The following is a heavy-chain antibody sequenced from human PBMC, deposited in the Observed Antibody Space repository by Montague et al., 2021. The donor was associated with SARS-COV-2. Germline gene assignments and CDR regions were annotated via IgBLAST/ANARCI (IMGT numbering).Heavy chain of an antibody. V-gene: IGHV4-34*01. CDR1: GGSFSGYP. J-gene: IGHJ4*01. D-gene: IGHD6-19*01. CDR2: INHSGST. CDR3: ARGGRQWLVIDPRYYFDY. Sequence: SETLSLTCAVYGGSFSGYPRRWIRQPPGKGLEWIGEINHSGSTNYNPSLKSRVTISVDTSKNQFSLKLSSVTAADTAVYYCARGGRQWLVIDPRYYFDYWGQGTLVTVSS.